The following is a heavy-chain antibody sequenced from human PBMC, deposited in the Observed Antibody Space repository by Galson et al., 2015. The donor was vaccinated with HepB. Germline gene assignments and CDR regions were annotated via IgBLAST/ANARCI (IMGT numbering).Heavy chain of an antibody. J-gene: IGHJ3*02. Sequence: KVSCKASGYTFTSYAMNWVRQAPGQGLEWMGWINTNTGNPTYAQGFTGRFVFSLDTSVSTAYLQISSLKAEDTAVYYCARSKAWVRGVIGIFSYAFDIWGQGTMVTVSS. CDR2: INTNTGNP. CDR3: ARSKAWVRGVIGIFSYAFDI. D-gene: IGHD3-10*01. CDR1: GYTFTSYA. V-gene: IGHV7-4-1*02.